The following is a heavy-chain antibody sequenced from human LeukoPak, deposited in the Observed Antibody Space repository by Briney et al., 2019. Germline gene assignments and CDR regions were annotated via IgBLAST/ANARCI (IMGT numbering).Heavy chain of an antibody. Sequence: GGSLRLSCAASGFTFSSCGIHWVRLAPGKGLEWVAVISDDGTRKYYADSVQGRFTISRDNSRSTLYLQMNSLRAEDMAVYYCAREFSGYAFDIWGQGTMVTVSS. J-gene: IGHJ3*02. CDR1: GFTFSSCG. CDR2: ISDDGTRK. V-gene: IGHV3-30*03. D-gene: IGHD5-12*01. CDR3: AREFSGYAFDI.